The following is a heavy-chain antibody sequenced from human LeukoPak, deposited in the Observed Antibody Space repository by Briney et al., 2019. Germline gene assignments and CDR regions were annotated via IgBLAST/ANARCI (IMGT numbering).Heavy chain of an antibody. CDR1: GYTFTGYY. CDR2: INPNSGGT. CDR3: ARDLGRHGHNYPYFDY. J-gene: IGHJ4*02. D-gene: IGHD2-15*01. V-gene: IGHV1-2*02. Sequence: ASVKVSCKGSGYTFTGYYMHWVRQAPGQGLEWMGWINPNSGGTNYAQKCQRRGTMTRDTSISTAYMERSRLRADDTAVYYCARDLGRHGHNYPYFDYRGQGTLVTVPS.